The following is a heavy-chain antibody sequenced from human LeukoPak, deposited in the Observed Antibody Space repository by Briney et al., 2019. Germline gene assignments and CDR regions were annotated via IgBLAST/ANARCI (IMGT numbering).Heavy chain of an antibody. Sequence: GGSLRLSCAASGFTFSSYSMIWVRQAPGKGLEWVSSISSSSSYIYYADSVKGRFAISRDNAKNSLYLQMNSLRAEDTAVYYCARDLGDYVPLVDYWGQGTLVTVSS. CDR1: GFTFSSYS. J-gene: IGHJ4*02. V-gene: IGHV3-21*01. CDR3: ARDLGDYVPLVDY. CDR2: ISSSSSYI. D-gene: IGHD4-17*01.